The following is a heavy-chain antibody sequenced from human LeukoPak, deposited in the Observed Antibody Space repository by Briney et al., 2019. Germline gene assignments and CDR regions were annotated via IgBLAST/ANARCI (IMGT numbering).Heavy chain of an antibody. CDR3: AKDGSSSPYYFDH. CDR2: ISAGGGAT. CDR1: GFTFSTYA. J-gene: IGHJ4*02. Sequence: GGSLRLSCAPSGFTFSTYAMSWVRQAPGKGLEWVSAISAGGGATYYADSVKGRFTISRDNSKNTLYLQMNRLRVDDTAVYYCAKDGSSSPYYFDHWGQGTLVTVSS. D-gene: IGHD6-6*01. V-gene: IGHV3-23*01.